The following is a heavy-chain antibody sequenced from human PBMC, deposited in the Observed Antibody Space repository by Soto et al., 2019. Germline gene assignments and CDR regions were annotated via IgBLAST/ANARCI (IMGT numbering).Heavy chain of an antibody. V-gene: IGHV3-23*01. Sequence: GGSLRLSCAASEFTFSSDAMIWVRQAPGKGLEWVSAISGSGGSTYYADSVKGRFTISRDNSKNTLYLQMNSPRAEDTAVYYCAKVGLDIVVVVASYFSHFDYWGQGTLVTVSS. D-gene: IGHD2-15*01. CDR1: EFTFSSDA. CDR2: ISGSGGST. J-gene: IGHJ4*02. CDR3: AKVGLDIVVVVASYFSHFDY.